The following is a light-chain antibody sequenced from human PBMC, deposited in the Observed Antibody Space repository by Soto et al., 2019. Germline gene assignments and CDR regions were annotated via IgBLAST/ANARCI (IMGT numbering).Light chain of an antibody. J-gene: IGKJ5*01. Sequence: DIQMTQSPSSLSASVGDRVTITCRASQGISNYLGWYQQKPGKVPKLLIYAASTLQSGVPSRFSGSGSGTDFTLTISSLQSEDFAVYYCQQYSNWPPITFGQGTRLEIK. V-gene: IGKV1-27*01. CDR1: QGISNY. CDR2: AAS. CDR3: QQYSNWPPIT.